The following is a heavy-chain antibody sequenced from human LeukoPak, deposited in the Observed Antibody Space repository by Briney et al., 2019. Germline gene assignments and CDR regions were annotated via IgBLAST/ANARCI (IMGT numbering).Heavy chain of an antibody. D-gene: IGHD3-16*02. CDR1: GYTFTSYG. CDR2: ISAYNGNT. V-gene: IGHV1-18*01. CDR3: ARSMGEASTYYDYVWGSYRPGPWFDP. Sequence: ASVKVSCKASGYTFTSYGISWVRQAPGQGLEWMGWISAYNGNTNYAQKLQGRVTMTRNTSISTAYMELSSLRSEDTAVYYCARSMGEASTYYDYVWGSYRPGPWFDPWGQGTLVTVSS. J-gene: IGHJ5*02.